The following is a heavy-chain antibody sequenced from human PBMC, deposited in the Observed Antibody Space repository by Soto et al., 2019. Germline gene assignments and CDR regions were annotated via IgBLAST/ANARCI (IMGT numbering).Heavy chain of an antibody. CDR1: GFTFSSYG. CDR3: AKTAMVTYYYDMDA. CDR2: ISYDGSNK. Sequence: QVLLVESGGGVVQPGRSLRLSCAASGFTFSSYGMHWVRQAPGKGLEWVAVISYDGSNKYYADSVKGRFTISRDNSNNTLYPQMNSLRAGDTAVYYCAKTAMVTYYYDMDAWGQGTTVTVSS. J-gene: IGHJ6*02. D-gene: IGHD5-18*01. V-gene: IGHV3-30*18.